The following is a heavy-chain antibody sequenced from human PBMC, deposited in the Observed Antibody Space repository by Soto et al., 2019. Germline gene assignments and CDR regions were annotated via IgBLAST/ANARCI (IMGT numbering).Heavy chain of an antibody. Sequence: EVQLLESGGGLVQPGGSLRLSCVASGFTFSSYAMSWVRQAPGKGLEWVSIISGSGGRTYYADSVKGRFTISRDNSKNTLYLQMNSLRAEDTAVYYCAKGSTTVTTYYYYYMDVWGKGTTVTVSS. J-gene: IGHJ6*03. CDR2: ISGSGGRT. V-gene: IGHV3-23*01. D-gene: IGHD4-4*01. CDR3: AKGSTTVTTYYYYYMDV. CDR1: GFTFSSYA.